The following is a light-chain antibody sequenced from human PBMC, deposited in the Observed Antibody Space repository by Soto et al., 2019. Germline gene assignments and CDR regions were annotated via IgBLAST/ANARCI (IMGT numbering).Light chain of an antibody. CDR2: DNN. CDR1: SSNIGNNY. CDR3: GTWDSSLSVHV. Sequence: QSVLTQPPSVSAAPGQKVTISCSGSSSNIGNNYVSWYQQVPRTAPKLLIYDNNKRPSGNPDRFSGSKSGTSATLGISGLQTGDEADYYCGTWDSSLSVHVFGTGTKVTVL. J-gene: IGLJ1*01. V-gene: IGLV1-51*01.